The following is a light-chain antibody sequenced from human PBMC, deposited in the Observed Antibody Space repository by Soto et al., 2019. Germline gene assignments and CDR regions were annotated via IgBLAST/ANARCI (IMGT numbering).Light chain of an antibody. J-gene: IGKJ4*01. Sequence: DIQMTQSPSTLSASVGDRVTITCRASQSISSWLAWYHQKPGKAPKLLIYKASSLESGVPSRLSGSGSGTEFTLTISSLQPDDFATYYCQQYKSYLSFGGGTKVDIK. CDR3: QQYKSYLS. CDR2: KAS. CDR1: QSISSW. V-gene: IGKV1-5*03.